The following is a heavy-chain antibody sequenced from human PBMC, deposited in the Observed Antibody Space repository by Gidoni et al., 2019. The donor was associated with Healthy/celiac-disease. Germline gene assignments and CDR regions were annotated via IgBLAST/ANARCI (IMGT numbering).Heavy chain of an antibody. CDR3: ARALRPFDY. V-gene: IGHV3-48*01. CDR2: ISSSSSTI. Sequence: EVQLVESGGGLVQPGGSLRLSCAASGFTFSSYSMNWVRQAPGKGLEWVSYISSSSSTIYYADSVKGRFTISRDKAKNSLYLQMNSLRAEDTAVYYCARALRPFDYWGQGTLVTVSS. J-gene: IGHJ4*02. CDR1: GFTFSSYS.